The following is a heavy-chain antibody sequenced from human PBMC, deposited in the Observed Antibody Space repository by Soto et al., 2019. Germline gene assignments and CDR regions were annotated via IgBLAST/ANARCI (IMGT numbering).Heavy chain of an antibody. Sequence: ASLKVSCKASGGTFSIYAISWVRRAPGQGLEWMGGIIPIFGTANYAQKFQGRVTITADESTSTAYMELSSLRSEDTAVYYCARVRDYYDSSGYGPFDYWGQGTLVTVSS. CDR3: ARVRDYYDSSGYGPFDY. CDR2: IIPIFGTA. J-gene: IGHJ4*02. V-gene: IGHV1-69*13. CDR1: GGTFSIYA. D-gene: IGHD3-22*01.